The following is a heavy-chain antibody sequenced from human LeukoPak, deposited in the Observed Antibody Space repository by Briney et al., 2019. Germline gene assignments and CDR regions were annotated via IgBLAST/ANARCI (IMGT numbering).Heavy chain of an antibody. CDR2: IRYDGSNK. CDR3: AEDRGCLKGPRGEFDY. D-gene: IGHD3-10*01. Sequence: GGSLRLSCAASGFTFSIYGMHWVRQAPGKGLEWVAFIRYDGSNKYYADSVKGRFTISRDNSKNTLYLQMNSLRAEDTAVYYCAEDRGCLKGPRGEFDYWGQGPLVTAPS. V-gene: IGHV3-30*02. CDR1: GFTFSIYG. J-gene: IGHJ4*02.